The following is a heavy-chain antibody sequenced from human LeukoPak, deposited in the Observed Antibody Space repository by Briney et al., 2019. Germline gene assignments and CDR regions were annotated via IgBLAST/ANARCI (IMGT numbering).Heavy chain of an antibody. Sequence: GGSLRLSCAASGFTVSSNYMSWVRQAPGKGLEWVSVIYSGGSTYYADSVKGRFTVSRDNSKNTLYLQMNSLRAEDTAVYYCARDIGVGATTTFDYWGQGTLVTVSS. CDR1: GFTVSSNY. CDR2: IYSGGST. CDR3: ARDIGVGATTTFDY. D-gene: IGHD1-26*01. V-gene: IGHV3-66*01. J-gene: IGHJ4*02.